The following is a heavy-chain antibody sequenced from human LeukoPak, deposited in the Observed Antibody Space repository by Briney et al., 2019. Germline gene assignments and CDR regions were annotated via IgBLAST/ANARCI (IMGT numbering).Heavy chain of an antibody. CDR1: GGSISSGGYS. CDR3: ASFYRNYDFWSGYSAAEYFQH. Sequence: SETLSLTCAVSGGSISSGGYSWSWIRQPPGKGLEWIGYSYHSGSTYYNPSLESRVTISVDRSKNQFSLKLSSVTAADTAVYYCASFYRNYDFWSGYSAAEYFQHWGQGTLVTVSS. J-gene: IGHJ1*01. CDR2: SYHSGST. D-gene: IGHD3-3*01. V-gene: IGHV4-30-2*01.